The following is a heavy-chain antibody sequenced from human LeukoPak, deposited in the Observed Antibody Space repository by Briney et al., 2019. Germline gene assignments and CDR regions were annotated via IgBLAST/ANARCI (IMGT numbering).Heavy chain of an antibody. CDR2: IGTAGDT. Sequence: GGSLRLSCAASGFTFSSYDMHWVRQSTGKGLEWVSAIGTAGDTYYSDSVKGRFTISRENARYSLYLQMNSLRAGDTAVYYCARHVDYYGMDVWGQGTTVTVFS. V-gene: IGHV3-13*01. CDR1: GFTFSSYD. J-gene: IGHJ6*02. D-gene: IGHD5-12*01. CDR3: ARHVDYYGMDV.